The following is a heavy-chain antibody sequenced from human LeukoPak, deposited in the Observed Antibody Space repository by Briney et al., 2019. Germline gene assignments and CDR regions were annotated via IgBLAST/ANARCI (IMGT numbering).Heavy chain of an antibody. CDR1: GFIFSSYT. Sequence: GGSLRLSCTASGFIFSSYTVNWVRQAPGKGLEWVSSITSSSKYIYYAESVKGRFTISKDNAKNSLYLKMHSLRAKDTAVYYCAGDAYISSSFDYWGQGTLVTVSS. V-gene: IGHV3-21*06. J-gene: IGHJ4*02. CDR2: ITSSSKYI. CDR3: AGDAYISSSFDY. D-gene: IGHD2-21*01.